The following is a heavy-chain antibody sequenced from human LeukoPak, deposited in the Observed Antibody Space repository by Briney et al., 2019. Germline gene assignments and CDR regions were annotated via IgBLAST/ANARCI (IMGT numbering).Heavy chain of an antibody. J-gene: IGHJ4*02. Sequence: PGGSLRLSCAASGFTFSSYGMHWVRQAPGKGLEWVAVISYDGSNKYYADSVKGRFTISRDNSKNTLYLQMNSLRAEDTAVYYCAKGSHFDYWGQGTLVTVSS. CDR3: AKGSHFDY. CDR1: GFTFSSYG. V-gene: IGHV3-30*18. D-gene: IGHD1-26*01. CDR2: ISYDGSNK.